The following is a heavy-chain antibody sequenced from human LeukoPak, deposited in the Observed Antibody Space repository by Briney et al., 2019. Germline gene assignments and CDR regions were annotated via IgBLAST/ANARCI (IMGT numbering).Heavy chain of an antibody. J-gene: IGHJ4*02. CDR3: ARLSGYSTGWYPNNPYYFDY. CDR1: GGSISSGGYS. Sequence: SETLSLTCAVSGGSISSGGYSWSWIRQPPGKGLEWIGNIYYSGSTYYNPSLKSRVTISVDTSKNQFSLKLSSVTAADTAVYYCARLSGYSTGWYPNNPYYFDYWGQGTLVTVSS. CDR2: IYYSGST. V-gene: IGHV4-30-2*03. D-gene: IGHD6-19*01.